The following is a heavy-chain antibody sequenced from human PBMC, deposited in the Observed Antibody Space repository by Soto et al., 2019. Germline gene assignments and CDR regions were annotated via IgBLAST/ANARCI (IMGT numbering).Heavy chain of an antibody. D-gene: IGHD2-2*01. Sequence: QVLLVQSGAEVTRPGASLKVSCKASGYNFISHYIHWVRQAPGQGLEWMGFINPSGGSTTHAQNCQGRLSMTRDTSTSTVYMGLSGLRSEDAAVYYCARDYLSSKSSLSYFDYWGQGTLVTVSS. V-gene: IGHV1-46*01. J-gene: IGHJ4*02. CDR2: INPSGGST. CDR3: ARDYLSSKSSLSYFDY. CDR1: GYNFISHY.